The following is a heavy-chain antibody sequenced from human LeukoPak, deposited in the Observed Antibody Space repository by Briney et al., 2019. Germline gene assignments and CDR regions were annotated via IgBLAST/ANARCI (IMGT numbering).Heavy chain of an antibody. V-gene: IGHV4-59*08. J-gene: IGHJ4*02. D-gene: IGHD1-26*01. CDR2: IFYSGST. CDR3: ARHPGAYSGSYFDY. CDR1: GGSINNYY. Sequence: SETLSLTCTVSGGSINNYYWSWIRQPPGKGLEWIGYIFYSGSTNYNLSLQSRVTISVDTSKNQFSLKLSSVTAADTAVYYCARHPGAYSGSYFDYWGQGTLVTVSS.